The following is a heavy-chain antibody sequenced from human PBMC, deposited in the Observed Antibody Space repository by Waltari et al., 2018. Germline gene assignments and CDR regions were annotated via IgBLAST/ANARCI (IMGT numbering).Heavy chain of an antibody. CDR2: IDSGGST. J-gene: IGHJ6*03. CDR3: AKDFLNPYSMDV. Sequence: EVQLLESGGGLVQPGGSLSLSCPASAFTFSSYAMSWVRQAPGKGLEWVSVIDSGGSTYYADAVKGRFTISRDNSKNTLYLQMNSLRAEDTAVYYCAKDFLNPYSMDVWGKGTTVTVSS. CDR1: AFTFSSYA. V-gene: IGHV3-23*03.